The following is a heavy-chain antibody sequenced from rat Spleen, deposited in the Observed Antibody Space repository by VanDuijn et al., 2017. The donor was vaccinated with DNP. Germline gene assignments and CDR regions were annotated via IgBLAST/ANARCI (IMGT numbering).Heavy chain of an antibody. D-gene: IGHD1-1*01. V-gene: IGHV3-1*01. CDR3: ARRLLQWQVPYFDY. J-gene: IGHJ2*01. CDR1: GYSITSNY. CDR2: ISYSGST. Sequence: EVQLQESGPGLVKPSQSLSLTCSVTGYSITSNYWGWIRKFPGNKMEYIGHISYSGSTNYNPSLKSRFSITRDTSKNQFFLQLNSVTTEDTATYYCARRLLQWQVPYFDYWGQGVMVTVSS.